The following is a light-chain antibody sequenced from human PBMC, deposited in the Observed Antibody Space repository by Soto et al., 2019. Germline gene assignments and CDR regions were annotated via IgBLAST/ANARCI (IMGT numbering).Light chain of an antibody. CDR1: SSDVGSYNL. Sequence: QSALTQPASVSGSPGQSITISCTGTSSDVGSYNLVSWYRQHPGKAPKLMIYEGGKRPSGVSDRFSGSKSGNTASLTISGLQAEDEADYYCCTYAGGTTWVFGGGTQLTVL. CDR3: CTYAGGTTWV. V-gene: IGLV2-23*01. J-gene: IGLJ3*02. CDR2: EGG.